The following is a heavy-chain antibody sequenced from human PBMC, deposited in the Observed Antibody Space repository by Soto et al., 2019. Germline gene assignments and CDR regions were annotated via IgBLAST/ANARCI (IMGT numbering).Heavy chain of an antibody. Sequence: ASVKVSCKASGYTFTSYAMHWVRQAPGQRLEWMGWINAGNGNTKYSQKFQGRVTITRDTSASTAYMELSSLRSEDTAVYYCASQGSEDYYDSSGYYWGHFDYWGQGTLVTVSS. CDR1: GYTFTSYA. J-gene: IGHJ4*02. D-gene: IGHD3-22*01. CDR2: INAGNGNT. V-gene: IGHV1-3*01. CDR3: ASQGSEDYYDSSGYYWGHFDY.